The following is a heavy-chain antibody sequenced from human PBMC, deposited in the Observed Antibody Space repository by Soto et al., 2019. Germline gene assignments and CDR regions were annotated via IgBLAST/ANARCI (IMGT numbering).Heavy chain of an antibody. J-gene: IGHJ4*02. CDR3: ARGPPRAVVVVAATPIHY. D-gene: IGHD2-15*01. CDR1: GFTFSSYS. Sequence: EVQLVESGGGLVQPGGSLRLSCAASGFTFSSYSMNWVRQAPGKGLEWVSYISSSSSTIYYADSVKGRFTISRDNAKNSLYLQMNSLRDEDTAVYYCARGPPRAVVVVAATPIHYWGQGTLVTVSS. CDR2: ISSSSSTI. V-gene: IGHV3-48*02.